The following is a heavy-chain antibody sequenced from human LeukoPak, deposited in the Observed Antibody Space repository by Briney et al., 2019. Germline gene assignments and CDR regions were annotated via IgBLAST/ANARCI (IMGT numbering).Heavy chain of an antibody. J-gene: IGHJ6*02. CDR2: IYSGGST. CDR3: ARDSSSGWSFGGYYYYGMDV. D-gene: IGHD6-19*01. Sequence: PGGSLRLSCAASGFTVSSNYMGWVRQAPGKGLEWVSVIYSGGSTYYADSVKGRFTISRDNSKNTLYLQMNSLRAEDTAVYYCARDSSSGWSFGGYYYYGMDVWGQGTTVTVSS. CDR1: GFTVSSNY. V-gene: IGHV3-53*01.